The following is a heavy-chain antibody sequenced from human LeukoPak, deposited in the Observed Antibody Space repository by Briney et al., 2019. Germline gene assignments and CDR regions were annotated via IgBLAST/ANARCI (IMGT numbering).Heavy chain of an antibody. V-gene: IGHV3-21*01. CDR2: ITSTSVST. CDR3: ARTYYDILTSYNPYFDY. CDR1: GFTFSSYE. J-gene: IGHJ4*02. Sequence: GGSLRLSCAASGFTFSSYEMSWVRQAPGKGLEWVSSITSTSVSTYYADSVKGRFTISRDNAKNSLYLQMNSLRAEDTAVYYCARTYYDILTSYNPYFDYWGQGTLVTVSS. D-gene: IGHD3-9*01.